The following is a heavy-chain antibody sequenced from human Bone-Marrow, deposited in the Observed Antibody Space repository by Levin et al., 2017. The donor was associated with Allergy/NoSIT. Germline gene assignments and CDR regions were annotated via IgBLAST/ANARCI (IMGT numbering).Heavy chain of an antibody. CDR3: AKQRYSSSSQFES. J-gene: IGHJ4*02. CDR2: ISASGGKT. Sequence: GGSLRLSCRGSGFVFSNYAMSWVRQSPGEGLQWVSGISASGGKTYYADSVKGRFNISRDDSKNTLYLEMSSLRAEDAATYFCAKQRYSSSSQFESWGQGTRVIVSA. D-gene: IGHD6-6*01. CDR1: GFVFSNYA. V-gene: IGHV3-23*01.